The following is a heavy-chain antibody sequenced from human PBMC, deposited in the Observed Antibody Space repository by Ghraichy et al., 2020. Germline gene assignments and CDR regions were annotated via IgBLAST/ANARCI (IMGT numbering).Heavy chain of an antibody. Sequence: GGSLRLSCAASGFTTSVSAMHWVRQAPGKGLEWVGRMTNKENGLVTFYSQSVRGRFTISRDDSKNMVYLQMNRLKSEDTAVYYCTKGYGDDLKPYDYWGQGTLVTVSS. D-gene: IGHD2-21*02. CDR3: TKGYGDDLKPYDY. CDR1: GFTTSVSA. J-gene: IGHJ4*02. CDR2: MTNKENGLVT. V-gene: IGHV3-73*01.